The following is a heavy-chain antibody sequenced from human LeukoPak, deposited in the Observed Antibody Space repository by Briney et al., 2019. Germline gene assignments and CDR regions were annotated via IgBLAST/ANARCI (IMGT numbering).Heavy chain of an antibody. CDR3: AREGRRSIVVVPAAIGHDAFDI. CDR2: ISSSSSYI. Sequence: GGSLRLSCAASGFTFSSYSMNWVRQAPGKGLEWVSSISSSSSYIYYADSVKGRFTISRDNAKNSLYLQMNSLRAGDTAVYYCAREGRRSIVVVPAAIGHDAFDIWGQGTMVTVSS. CDR1: GFTFSSYS. V-gene: IGHV3-21*01. J-gene: IGHJ3*02. D-gene: IGHD2-2*02.